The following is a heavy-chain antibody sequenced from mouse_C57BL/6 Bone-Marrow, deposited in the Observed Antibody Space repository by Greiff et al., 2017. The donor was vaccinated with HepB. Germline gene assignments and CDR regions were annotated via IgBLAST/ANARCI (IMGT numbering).Heavy chain of an antibody. CDR3: ARGGWEGFAY. CDR2: ISDGGSYT. Sequence: EVMLVESGGGLVKPGGSLKLSCAASGFTFSSYAMSWVRQTPEKRLEWVATISDGGSYTYYPDNVKGRFTISRDNAKNNLYLQMSHLKSEDTAMYYCARGGWEGFAYWGQGTLVTVAA. D-gene: IGHD3-3*01. V-gene: IGHV5-4*03. CDR1: GFTFSSYA. J-gene: IGHJ3*01.